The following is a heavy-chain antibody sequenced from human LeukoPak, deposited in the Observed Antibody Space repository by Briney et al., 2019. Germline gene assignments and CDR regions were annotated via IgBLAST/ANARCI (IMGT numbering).Heavy chain of an antibody. Sequence: ASVKVSCKVSGYTLTELSMHWVRQAPGKGLEWMGGFDPEDGETIYAQKFQGRVTMTEDTSTDTAYMDLSSLRSEDTAVYYCATRAPTYSNYEDYYYGMDVWGQGTTVTVSS. J-gene: IGHJ6*02. CDR1: GYTLTELS. D-gene: IGHD4-4*01. CDR2: FDPEDGET. V-gene: IGHV1-24*01. CDR3: ATRAPTYSNYEDYYYGMDV.